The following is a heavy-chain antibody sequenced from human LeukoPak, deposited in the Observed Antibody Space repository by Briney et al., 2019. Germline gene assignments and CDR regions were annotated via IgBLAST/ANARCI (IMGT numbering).Heavy chain of an antibody. V-gene: IGHV4-39*01. CDR3: ARRIAVPGKYYLDF. Sequence: SETLSLTCTVSGGSISRSSDYWGWIRQPPGKGLEWIGNIYYSGTTFYNPSLKGRVTISVDTSKNQFSLNLRSVTAADTAVHYCARRIAVPGKYYLDFWGQGTLVTVSS. J-gene: IGHJ4*02. D-gene: IGHD6-19*01. CDR2: IYYSGTT. CDR1: GGSISRSSDY.